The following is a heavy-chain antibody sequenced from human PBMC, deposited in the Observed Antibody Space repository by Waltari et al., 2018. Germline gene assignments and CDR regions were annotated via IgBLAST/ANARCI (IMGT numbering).Heavy chain of an antibody. Sequence: EVQVVESGGGLVQPGGSLRLSCAASGFRFRTYDMNWVRQAPGKGLEWVSYISSTSGTIYYADSVKGRFTISRDNAKNSLYLQMNSLRAEDTAVYYCSRSKLGRTTFDYWGQGTLVTVSS. J-gene: IGHJ4*02. V-gene: IGHV3-48*04. CDR3: SRSKLGRTTFDY. CDR1: GFRFRTYD. D-gene: IGHD7-27*01. CDR2: ISSTSGTI.